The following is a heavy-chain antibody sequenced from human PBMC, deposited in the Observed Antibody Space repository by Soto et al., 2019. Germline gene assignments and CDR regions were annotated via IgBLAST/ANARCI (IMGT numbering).Heavy chain of an antibody. CDR2: ISAYNGNT. Sequence: QVQLVQSGAEVKKPGASVKVSCKASGYSFTRYYINWVRQAPGQGLEWMGWISAYNGNTHHEEKLQGRVTLTTDTSTSTAYMELRSLGSDDPAVYFCARGGQWDFLSDYWGQGTLVTVSS. CDR1: GYSFTRYY. CDR3: ARGGQWDFLSDY. V-gene: IGHV1-18*01. D-gene: IGHD1-26*01. J-gene: IGHJ4*02.